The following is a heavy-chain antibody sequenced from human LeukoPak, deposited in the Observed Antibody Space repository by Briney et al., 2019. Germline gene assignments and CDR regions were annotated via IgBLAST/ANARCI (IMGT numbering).Heavy chain of an antibody. D-gene: IGHD6-6*01. Sequence: GGSLRLSCAAPRLTFNTYSMTWVRQAPGKGLEWVSSISPRSDYIYYADSVRGRFTISRDNAENSLYLQMNSLRAEDTAVYYCVRGGSSSSGPPDYWGQGTLVTVSS. CDR1: RLTFNTYS. CDR3: VRGGSSSSGPPDY. CDR2: ISPRSDYI. J-gene: IGHJ4*02. V-gene: IGHV3-21*01.